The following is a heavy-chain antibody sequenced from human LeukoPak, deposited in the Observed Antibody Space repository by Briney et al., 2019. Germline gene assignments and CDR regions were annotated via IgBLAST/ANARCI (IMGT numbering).Heavy chain of an antibody. Sequence: GGSLRLSCAASGFTFSSYAMSWVRQAPGKGLEWVAVISYDGSNKYYADSVKGRFTISRDNSKNTLYLQMNSLRAEGTAVYYCARASSGLLSRSNAFDIWGQGTMVTVSS. CDR3: ARASSGLLSRSNAFDI. V-gene: IGHV3-30-3*01. CDR2: ISYDGSNK. D-gene: IGHD6-25*01. J-gene: IGHJ3*02. CDR1: GFTFSSYA.